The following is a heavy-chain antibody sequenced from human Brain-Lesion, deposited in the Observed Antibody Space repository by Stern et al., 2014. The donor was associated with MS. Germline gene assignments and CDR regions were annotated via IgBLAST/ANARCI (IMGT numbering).Heavy chain of an antibody. CDR1: GDSISTSHW. Sequence: VQLVESGPGLVKPSGTLSLTCAVSGDSISTSHWWSWVRQPPGKGLEWIGEVHHRGTTTYHPSLKSRVTISLDKSQNQFFLKLTSVTAADTAVYYCARASYNVLTDYYMGLIDYWGQGTLVTVSS. J-gene: IGHJ4*02. CDR3: ARASYNVLTDYYMGLIDY. D-gene: IGHD3-9*01. V-gene: IGHV4-4*02. CDR2: VHHRGTT.